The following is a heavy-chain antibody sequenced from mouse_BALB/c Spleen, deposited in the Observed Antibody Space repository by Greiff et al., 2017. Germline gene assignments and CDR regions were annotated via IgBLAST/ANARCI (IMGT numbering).Heavy chain of an antibody. CDR2: IDPANGNT. V-gene: IGHV14-3*02. CDR3: ARSLLWFDY. D-gene: IGHD6-2*01. Sequence: EVMLVESGAELVKPGASVKLSCTASGFNIKDTYMHWVKQRPEQGLEWIGRIDPANGNTKYDPKFQGKATITADTSSNTAYLQLSSLTSEDTAVYYCARSLLWFDYWGQGTTLTVSS. J-gene: IGHJ2*01. CDR1: GFNIKDTY.